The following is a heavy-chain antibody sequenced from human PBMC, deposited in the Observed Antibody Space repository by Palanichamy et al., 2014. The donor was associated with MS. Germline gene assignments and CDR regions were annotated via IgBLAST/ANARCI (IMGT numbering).Heavy chain of an antibody. J-gene: IGHJ4*02. Sequence: QVQLQQSGPGLGEALRRPSHSPVSVSGDSDSSNSAAWNWIRQSPSRGLEWLGRTYHRSKWYNEYALSVKSRISINPDTSKNQXSLQLNSVTPEDTAVYYCARTSGWPDYWGQGTQVTVSS. CDR3: ARTSGWPDY. CDR2: TYHRSKWYN. CDR1: GDSDSSNSAA. D-gene: IGHD6-19*01. V-gene: IGHV6-1*01.